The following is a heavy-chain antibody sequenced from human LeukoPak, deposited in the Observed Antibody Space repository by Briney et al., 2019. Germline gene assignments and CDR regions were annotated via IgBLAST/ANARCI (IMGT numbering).Heavy chain of an antibody. CDR2: INHSGST. D-gene: IGHD2-8*01. V-gene: IGHV4-34*01. CDR3: ARGSPRWLEAIALSHFDY. CDR1: GGSFSGYY. J-gene: IGHJ4*02. Sequence: PSETLSLTCAVYGGSFSGYYWSWIRQPPGKGLEWIGEINHSGSTNYNPSLKSRVTISVDTSKNQFSLKLSSVTAADTAVHYCARGSPRWLEAIALSHFDYWGPGTLVTVSS.